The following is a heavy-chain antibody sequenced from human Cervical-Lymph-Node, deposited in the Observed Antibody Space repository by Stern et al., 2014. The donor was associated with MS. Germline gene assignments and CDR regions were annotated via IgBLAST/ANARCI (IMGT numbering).Heavy chain of an antibody. CDR3: ARSGISTAWFDP. CDR1: GYTFTSYA. J-gene: IGHJ5*02. Sequence: VQLVQSGAEVKKPGASVKVSCKASGYTFTSYAMHWVRQAPGQRLEWIGWINAGNGNTKYSQKFQGRVTITRDTSASTAYMELSSLRSEDTAVYYCARSGISTAWFDPWGQGTLVTVSS. D-gene: IGHD1-14*01. CDR2: INAGNGNT. V-gene: IGHV1-3*01.